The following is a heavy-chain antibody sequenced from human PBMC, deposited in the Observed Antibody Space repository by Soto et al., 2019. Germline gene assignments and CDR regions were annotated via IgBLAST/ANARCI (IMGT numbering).Heavy chain of an antibody. CDR1: GESVGRGTNY. J-gene: IGHJ6*02. D-gene: IGHD3-10*01. V-gene: IGHV4-61*01. Sequence: QVQLQESGPGLMKPSGTLSLICSVSGESVGRGTNYWSWVRQAPGRGLEWIGYICDAATAIYNPPFESRVSISLDAAKNQVSLKLTSVTAADTAIYYCARDRRGSADGFIYYYGMEVWGQGNSVTVSS. CDR2: ICDAATA. CDR3: ARDRRGSADGFIYYYGMEV.